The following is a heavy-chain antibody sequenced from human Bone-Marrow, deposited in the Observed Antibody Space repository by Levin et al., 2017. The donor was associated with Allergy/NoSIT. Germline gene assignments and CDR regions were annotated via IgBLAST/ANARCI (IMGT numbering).Heavy chain of an antibody. V-gene: IGHV3-11*01. CDR3: ARVPSWVESPFFDF. CDR1: GFSISDHY. J-gene: IGHJ4*02. Sequence: PGGSLRLSCEASGFSISDHYMSWIRQAPGKGLEWVSYISRGGSAIFDADSVKGRFTISRDNAKNSVHLQMSSLRAEDTAVYYCARVPSWVESPFFDFWGQGTLVTVSP. D-gene: IGHD4-23*01. CDR2: ISRGGSAI.